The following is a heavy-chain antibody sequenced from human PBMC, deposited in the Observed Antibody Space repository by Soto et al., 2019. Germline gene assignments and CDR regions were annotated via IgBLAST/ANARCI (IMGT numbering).Heavy chain of an antibody. J-gene: IGHJ6*02. CDR1: GYTFTSYY. Sequence: AASVKVSCKASGYTFTSYYMHWVRQAPGQGLEWMGIINPSGGSTSYAQKFQGRVTMTRDTSTSTVYMELSSLRSEDTAVYYCARDLYYDFWSGYSDYYGMDVWGQGTTVTVSS. D-gene: IGHD3-3*01. CDR3: ARDLYYDFWSGYSDYYGMDV. V-gene: IGHV1-46*01. CDR2: INPSGGST.